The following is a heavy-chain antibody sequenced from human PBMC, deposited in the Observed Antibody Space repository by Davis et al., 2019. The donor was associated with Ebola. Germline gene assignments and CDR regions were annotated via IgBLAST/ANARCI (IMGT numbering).Heavy chain of an antibody. CDR3: ARDITSGVSAAAGLADY. D-gene: IGHD6-13*01. Sequence: GESLKISCAASGFTFSSHSVNWVRQAPGKGLEWVSFISGYSTYIYYGDAVKGRFTISRDNAKNSLYLQMNRLRAEDTAVYYCARDITSGVSAAAGLADYWGQGTLVTVSS. J-gene: IGHJ4*02. CDR2: ISGYSTYI. CDR1: GFTFSSHS. V-gene: IGHV3-21*01.